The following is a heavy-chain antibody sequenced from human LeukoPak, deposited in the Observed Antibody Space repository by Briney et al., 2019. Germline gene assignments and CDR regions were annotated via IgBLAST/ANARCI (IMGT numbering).Heavy chain of an antibody. Sequence: PGESLKISCKGSGYYFTSYWIGWVRQMPGKGLEWMGIIYPGDSDTRYSPSFQGQVTISADKSISTAYLQWSSLKASDTATYYCARRGYDSSAPPDYWGQGTLVTVSS. CDR2: IYPGDSDT. D-gene: IGHD3-22*01. CDR1: GYYFTSYW. V-gene: IGHV5-51*01. J-gene: IGHJ4*02. CDR3: ARRGYDSSAPPDY.